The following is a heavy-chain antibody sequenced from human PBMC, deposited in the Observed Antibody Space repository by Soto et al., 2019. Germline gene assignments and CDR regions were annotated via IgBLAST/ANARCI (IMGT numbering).Heavy chain of an antibody. CDR2: IYHSGST. CDR1: GGSISSYY. CDR3: ARDKITGLFDY. J-gene: IGHJ4*02. Sequence: SETLSLTCTVSGGSISSYYWSWIRQPPGKGLEWIGYIYHSGSTYYNPSLKSRVTISIDRSKNQFSLKLTSVTAADTAVYYCARDKITGLFDYWGQGTLVTVSS. D-gene: IGHD2-8*02. V-gene: IGHV4-59*12.